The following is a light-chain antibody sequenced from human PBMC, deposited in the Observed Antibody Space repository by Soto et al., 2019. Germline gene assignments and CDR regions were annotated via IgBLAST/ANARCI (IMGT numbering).Light chain of an antibody. Sequence: PGESATLFCRASQTVSSSCLAWYQQKPGQAPRLLIYGVSSRATGIPDRFSGSGSGTDFTLTISRLQPEDFAVYYCQHYDNSAALTFGGGTNVESK. V-gene: IGKV3-20*01. CDR1: QTVSSSC. J-gene: IGKJ4*01. CDR3: QHYDNSAALT. CDR2: GVS.